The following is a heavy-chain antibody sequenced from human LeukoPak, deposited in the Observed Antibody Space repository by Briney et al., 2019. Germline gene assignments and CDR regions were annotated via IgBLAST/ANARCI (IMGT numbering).Heavy chain of an antibody. V-gene: IGHV1-2*02. Sequence: ASVKVSCKASGYTFTSYGTSWVRQAPGQGLEWMGWINPNSGGTNYAQKFQGRVTMTRDTSISTAYMELSRLRSDDTAVYYCARNDYDSSGYSWFDPWGQGTLVTVSS. CDR1: GYTFTSYG. J-gene: IGHJ5*02. CDR2: INPNSGGT. CDR3: ARNDYDSSGYSWFDP. D-gene: IGHD3-22*01.